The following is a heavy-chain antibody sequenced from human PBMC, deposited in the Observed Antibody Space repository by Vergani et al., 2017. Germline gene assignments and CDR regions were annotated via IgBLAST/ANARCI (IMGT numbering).Heavy chain of an antibody. CDR2: ISYDGSNK. V-gene: IGHV3-30*03. Sequence: QVQLVESGGGVVQPGRSLRLSCAASGFTFSSYGXHWVRQAPGKGLEWVAVISYDGSNKYYADSVKGRFTSSRDNSKNTLYLQMNSLRAEDTAVYYCASDNDFWSGYYPAGYWGQGTLVTVSS. J-gene: IGHJ4*02. CDR1: GFTFSSYG. CDR3: ASDNDFWSGYYPAGY. D-gene: IGHD3-3*01.